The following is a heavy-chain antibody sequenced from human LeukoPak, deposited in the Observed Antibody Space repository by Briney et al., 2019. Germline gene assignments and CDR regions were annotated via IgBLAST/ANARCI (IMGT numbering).Heavy chain of an antibody. CDR3: ARHVHSGSYYLYAFDI. V-gene: IGHV4-34*01. CDR1: GGSFSGYY. CDR2: INHSGST. Sequence: SETLSLTCAVYGGSFSGYYWSWIRQPPGKGLEWIGEINHSGSTNYNPSLKSRVAISVDTSKNQFSLKLSSVTAADTAVYYCARHVHSGSYYLYAFDIWGQGTMVTVSS. J-gene: IGHJ3*02. D-gene: IGHD1-26*01.